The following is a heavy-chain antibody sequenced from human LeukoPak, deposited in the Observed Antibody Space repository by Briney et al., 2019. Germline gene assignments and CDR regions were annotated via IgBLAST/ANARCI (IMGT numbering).Heavy chain of an antibody. J-gene: IGHJ4*02. V-gene: IGHV4-39*01. CDR2: IYYSGST. CDR1: GGSISSSSYS. Sequence: SETLSLTCTVSGGSISSSSYSWGWIRQPPGKGLEWIGSIYYSGSTYYNPSLKSRVTISVDTSKNQFSLKLSSVTAADTAVYYCARYEFGRDFDYWGQGTLVTVSS. D-gene: IGHD3-3*01. CDR3: ARYEFGRDFDY.